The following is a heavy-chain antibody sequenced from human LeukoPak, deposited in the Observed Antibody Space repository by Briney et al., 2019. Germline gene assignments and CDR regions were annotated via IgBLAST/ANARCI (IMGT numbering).Heavy chain of an antibody. J-gene: IGHJ4*02. CDR3: AKGPGIAVAGPRGY. Sequence: GRSLRLSCAASGFTFDDYAMHWVRQAPGKGLEWVSGISWNSGSIGYADSVKGRFTISRDNAKNSLYLQMNSLRAEDTALYYCAKGPGIAVAGPRGYWGQGTLVTVSS. V-gene: IGHV3-9*01. D-gene: IGHD6-19*01. CDR1: GFTFDDYA. CDR2: ISWNSGSI.